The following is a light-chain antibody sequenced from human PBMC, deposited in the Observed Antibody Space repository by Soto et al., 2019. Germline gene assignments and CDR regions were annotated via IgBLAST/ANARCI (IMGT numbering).Light chain of an antibody. CDR2: EVN. Sequence: QSALTQPPSASGSPGQSVAISCTGTSRDVGASDYVSWYQQHSGKAPKLLLYEVNKRPSGVPDRFSGSKSGNTASLTVSALQDDDEADYYCLSHSGSSHVLGTGTKVTVL. J-gene: IGLJ1*01. CDR3: LSHSGSSHV. CDR1: SRDVGASDY. V-gene: IGLV2-8*01.